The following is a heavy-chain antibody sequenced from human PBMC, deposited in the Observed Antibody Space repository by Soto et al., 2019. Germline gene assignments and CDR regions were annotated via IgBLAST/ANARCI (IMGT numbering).Heavy chain of an antibody. D-gene: IGHD3-22*01. CDR3: ARDSKYYYDSTGYYYNFDY. V-gene: IGHV3-11*01. CDR2: ITSSGSII. Sequence: GSLRLSCAGSGFTFSDYHMSWIRQTPGKGLEWVSFITSSGSIIFYADSVKGRFTISRDNAKNSLYLQMNSLRAEDTAVYYCARDSKYYYDSTGYYYNFDYWGQGTLVTVSS. J-gene: IGHJ4*02. CDR1: GFTFSDYH.